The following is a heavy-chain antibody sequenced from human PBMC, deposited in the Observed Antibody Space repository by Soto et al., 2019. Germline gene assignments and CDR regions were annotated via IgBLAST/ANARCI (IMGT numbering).Heavy chain of an antibody. CDR3: ARDGRGVGAAHFDY. CDR1: GYSFTSYF. J-gene: IGHJ4*02. Sequence: GESLKISCKASGYSFTSYFIGWVRQMPGKGLEWMGIIYPGDSDTRYSPSFQGQVTISADKSINTAYLQWTSLKASDTAIYYCARDGRGVGAAHFDYWGQGTLVTVSS. CDR2: IYPGDSDT. V-gene: IGHV5-51*01. D-gene: IGHD2-15*01.